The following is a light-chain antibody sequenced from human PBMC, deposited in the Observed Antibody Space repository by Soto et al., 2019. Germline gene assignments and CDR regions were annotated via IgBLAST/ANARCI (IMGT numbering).Light chain of an antibody. CDR3: FSPDNSGNLGV. Sequence: SYELPQPPSVSVSPGQTARLTCSGDALPTRFAHWYKQKAGHAPVQVIYEDNKRPSGIPERFSGSSSGTVATLVISEAQVEDEGDYYCFSPDNSGNLGVFGPGTKVTV. CDR2: EDN. V-gene: IGLV3-10*01. CDR1: ALPTRF. J-gene: IGLJ1*01.